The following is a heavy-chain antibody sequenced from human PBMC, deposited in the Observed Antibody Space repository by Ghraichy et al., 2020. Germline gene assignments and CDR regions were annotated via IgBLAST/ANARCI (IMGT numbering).Heavy chain of an antibody. D-gene: IGHD3-10*01. CDR1: GFTVSREY. J-gene: IGHJ6*02. Sequence: GGSLRLSCEASGFTVSREYMRWVRQAPGKGLEWVSVIYSGGTSNYADSVKGRFTISRDNSKNTLDLQMNSLRVADTAVYYCVRDRRVYGLDVWGQGTTVTVSS. CDR3: VRDRRVYGLDV. V-gene: IGHV3-53*01. CDR2: IYSGGTS.